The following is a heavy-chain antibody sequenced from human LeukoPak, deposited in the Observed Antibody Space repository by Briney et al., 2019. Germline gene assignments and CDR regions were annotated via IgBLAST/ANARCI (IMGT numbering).Heavy chain of an antibody. Sequence: GAGPTLVNPTQTLTLTCTFSGFSLSTRGVGVGWICQPPGKALEWLALIYWDDDKRYSPSLKSRLTITKDTSKNQVVLTMTNMDPVDTATYYCAQVGSWDAFDIWGQGTMVTVSS. V-gene: IGHV2-5*02. CDR3: AQVGSWDAFDI. CDR1: GFSLSTRGVG. CDR2: IYWDDDK. D-gene: IGHD3-10*01. J-gene: IGHJ3*02.